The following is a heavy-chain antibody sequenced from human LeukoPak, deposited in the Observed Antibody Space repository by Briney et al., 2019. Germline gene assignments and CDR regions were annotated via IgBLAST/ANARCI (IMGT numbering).Heavy chain of an antibody. CDR3: ARVGHIAAAGTYDY. V-gene: IGHV4-59*08. CDR2: IHYSGST. CDR1: GDSISSDY. D-gene: IGHD6-13*01. Sequence: SETLSLTCTVSGDSISSDYWSWLRQPPGKGLEWIAYIHYSGSTKYNPSVKSRVTISMDTSKSRFSLKLSSVTAADTAVYYCARVGHIAAAGTYDYWGQGTLVTVSS. J-gene: IGHJ4*02.